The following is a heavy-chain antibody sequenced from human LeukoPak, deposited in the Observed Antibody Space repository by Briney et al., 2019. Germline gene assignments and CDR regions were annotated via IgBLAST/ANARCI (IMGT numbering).Heavy chain of an antibody. V-gene: IGHV3-23*01. CDR1: GFTFSSYA. CDR3: AKVIYYGSENVDY. Sequence: GGSLRLSCAASGFTFSSYAMSWVRQAPGKGLEWVSAISGSGGSTYYADSVRGRFTSSRDNSKNTLYLQLNSLGAEDTAVYYCAKVIYYGSENVDYWGQGTLVTVSS. CDR2: ISGSGGST. J-gene: IGHJ4*01. D-gene: IGHD3-10*01.